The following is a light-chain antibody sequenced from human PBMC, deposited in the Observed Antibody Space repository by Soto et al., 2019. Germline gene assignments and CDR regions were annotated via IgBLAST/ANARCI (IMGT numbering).Light chain of an antibody. J-gene: IGKJ4*01. V-gene: IGKV1-27*01. CDR3: QNYDGAPLT. CDR2: DAS. Sequence: DIQMTQSPSSLSASVGDRVTITCRASRGINNYLAWYQQKPGKVPKLLIYDASSLQSGVPSRFGGSRSGTDFTLSISSLQPEDVATYYCQNYDGAPLTFGGGTKVDIK. CDR1: RGINNY.